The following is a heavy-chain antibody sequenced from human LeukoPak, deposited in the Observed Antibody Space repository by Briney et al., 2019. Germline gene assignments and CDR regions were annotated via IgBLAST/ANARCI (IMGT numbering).Heavy chain of an antibody. J-gene: IGHJ4*02. Sequence: SQTLSLTCTVSGGSISSGDYYWSWIRQPPGKGLEWIGYIYYSGSTYYNPSLKSRVTLSVATSKNQFSLKLSSVTAADTAVYYCARDNGSGWFKTFDYWGQGTLVTVSS. V-gene: IGHV4-30-4*01. D-gene: IGHD6-19*01. CDR3: ARDNGSGWFKTFDY. CDR1: GGSISSGDYY. CDR2: IYYSGST.